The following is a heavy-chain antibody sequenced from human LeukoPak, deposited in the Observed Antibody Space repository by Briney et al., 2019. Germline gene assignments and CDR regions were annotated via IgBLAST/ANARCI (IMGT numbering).Heavy chain of an antibody. J-gene: IGHJ3*02. D-gene: IGHD5-24*01. Sequence: GGSLRLSCAASGFPFNTYGMSWVRQAPGKGLEWVANIKQDGSEKYYVDSVKGRFTISRDNAKNSLYLQMNSLRAEDTAVYYCARGLEWPQFLGAFDTWGQGTMVTVSS. CDR3: ARGLEWPQFLGAFDT. V-gene: IGHV3-7*01. CDR2: IKQDGSEK. CDR1: GFPFNTYG.